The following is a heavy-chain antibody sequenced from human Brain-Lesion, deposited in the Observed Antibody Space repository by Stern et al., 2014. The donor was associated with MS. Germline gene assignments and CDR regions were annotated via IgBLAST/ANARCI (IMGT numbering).Heavy chain of an antibody. Sequence: QVQLVQSGAEVKKPGASVKVSCKTSGYIFTGYYIHWVRQAPGPGLEWIAWLNPNTGGTKYAQKFQGRVTMSRDTSISTAYVELSSLTSDDTAVYYCARDQRGITIFGVVTDYYYLGMDVWGQGTTVTVSS. V-gene: IGHV1-2*02. CDR1: GYIFTGYY. CDR3: ARDQRGITIFGVVTDYYYLGMDV. CDR2: LNPNTGGT. J-gene: IGHJ6*02. D-gene: IGHD3-3*01.